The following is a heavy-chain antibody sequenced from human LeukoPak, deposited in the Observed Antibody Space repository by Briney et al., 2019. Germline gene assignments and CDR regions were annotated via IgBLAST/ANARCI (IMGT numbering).Heavy chain of an antibody. J-gene: IGHJ4*02. CDR2: INPGDSDT. Sequence: GESLKISCKGSGCSSASYWIAWVRQMPGTGLEWMGIINPGDSDTRYSPSFQGQVTISADKSISTAYLQWGSLKASDTAMYYCARHYSGSYHSSLDYWGQGTLVTVSS. D-gene: IGHD1-26*01. CDR3: ARHYSGSYHSSLDY. CDR1: GCSSASYW. V-gene: IGHV5-51*01.